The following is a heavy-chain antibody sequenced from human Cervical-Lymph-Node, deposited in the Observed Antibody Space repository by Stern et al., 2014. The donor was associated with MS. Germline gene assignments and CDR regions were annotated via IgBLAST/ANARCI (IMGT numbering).Heavy chain of an antibody. V-gene: IGHV3-74*02. Sequence: EVQLVESGGGLVQPGGSLRLSCAASGFTFSTYWMHWVRQAPGKGLVWVSRISSDERRTTYADSVKGRFSISRDNAKNTLYLQMNSLRAEDTAVYYCARGVMAAATYAFDIWGQGTMVTISS. CDR1: GFTFSTYW. D-gene: IGHD2-15*01. J-gene: IGHJ3*02. CDR3: ARGVMAAATYAFDI. CDR2: ISSDERRT.